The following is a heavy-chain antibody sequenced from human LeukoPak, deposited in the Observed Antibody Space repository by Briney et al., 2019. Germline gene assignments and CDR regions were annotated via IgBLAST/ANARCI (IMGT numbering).Heavy chain of an antibody. CDR3: ARARGAAFDI. D-gene: IGHD5-24*01. Sequence: SETLSLTCTVSGGSISPYYWSWIRQPPGKGLEWIGYIYYSGSTNYNPSLKSRVTISVDTSKNQFSLKLSSVTAADTAVYYCARARGAAFDIWGQGTMVTVSS. CDR2: IYYSGST. V-gene: IGHV4-59*01. J-gene: IGHJ3*02. CDR1: GGSISPYY.